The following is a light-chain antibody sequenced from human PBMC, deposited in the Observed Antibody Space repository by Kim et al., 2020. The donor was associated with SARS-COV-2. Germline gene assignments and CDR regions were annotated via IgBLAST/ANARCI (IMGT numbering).Light chain of an antibody. V-gene: IGLV6-57*03. CDR2: EEN. CDR3: QSYDSSNQV. Sequence: GKTVTISCTRSSGSIASNDVQWYQQRPGSAPTTVIYEENQRPSGVPDRFSGSIDSSSNSASLTISGLKTEDEADYYCQSYDSSNQVFGGGTQLTVL. CDR1: SGSIASND. J-gene: IGLJ3*02.